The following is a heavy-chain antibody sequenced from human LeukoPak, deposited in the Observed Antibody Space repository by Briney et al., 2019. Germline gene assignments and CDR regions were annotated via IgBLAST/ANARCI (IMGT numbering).Heavy chain of an antibody. D-gene: IGHD3-9*01. V-gene: IGHV3-48*03. CDR3: ATTTPAQYFDWFPPSGPIYGMDV. CDR1: GFTFSSYE. CDR2: ISSSGSTI. Sequence: GRSLRLSCAASGFTFSSYEMNWVRQAPGKGLEWVSYISSSGSTIYYADSVKGRFTISRDNAKNSLYLQMNSLRAEDTAVYYCATTTPAQYFDWFPPSGPIYGMDVWGQGTTVTVSS. J-gene: IGHJ6*02.